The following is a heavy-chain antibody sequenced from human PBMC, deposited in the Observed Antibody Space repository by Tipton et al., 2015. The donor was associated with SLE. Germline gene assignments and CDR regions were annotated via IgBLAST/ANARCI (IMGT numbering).Heavy chain of an antibody. Sequence: TLSLTCIVSGSSIDGGYHWGWIRQPPGKGLEWIGEANDRGNTNYNPSLKRRVTILIDTSKNQFSLKLNSVTAADTAVYYCARLPSHFDSSGYYPYDYWGQGTLVTVSS. CDR2: ANDRGNT. CDR3: ARLPSHFDSSGYYPYDY. D-gene: IGHD3-22*01. CDR1: GSSIDGGYH. J-gene: IGHJ4*02. V-gene: IGHV4-38-2*02.